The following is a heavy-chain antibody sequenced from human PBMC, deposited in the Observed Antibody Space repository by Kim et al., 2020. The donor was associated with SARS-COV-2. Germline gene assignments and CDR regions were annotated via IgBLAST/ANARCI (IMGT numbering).Heavy chain of an antibody. Sequence: YYADSVKGRFTISRDNSKSTLYLQMNSLRAEDTAVYYCAKNSEEKDAFDIWGQGTMVTVSS. V-gene: IGHV3-23*01. D-gene: IGHD2-15*01. J-gene: IGHJ3*02. CDR3: AKNSEEKDAFDI.